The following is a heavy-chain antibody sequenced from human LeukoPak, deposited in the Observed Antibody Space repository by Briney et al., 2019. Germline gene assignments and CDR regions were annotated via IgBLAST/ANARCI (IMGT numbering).Heavy chain of an antibody. V-gene: IGHV3-23*01. Sequence: GGSLRLSCAASGFTFSSYAMSWVRQAPGKGLEWVSAISGSGGSTYYADSVKGRFTISRDNSKNTLYLQMNSLRAEDTAVYYCAKEAPLVGVVIGYFDYWGQGTLVTVSS. CDR3: AKEAPLVGVVIGYFDY. CDR2: ISGSGGST. CDR1: GFTFSSYA. D-gene: IGHD3-3*01. J-gene: IGHJ4*02.